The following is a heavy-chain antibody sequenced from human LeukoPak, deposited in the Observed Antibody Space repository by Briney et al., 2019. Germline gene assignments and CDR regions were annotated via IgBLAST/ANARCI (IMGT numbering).Heavy chain of an antibody. J-gene: IGHJ4*02. Sequence: GGSLRLSCAASGFTFSDYYMSWIRQAPGKGLEWVSYISSSGSTIYYADSVKGRFTISRDKAKNSLYLQMNSLRAEDTAVYYCARVRTYYDFWSGQIDYWGQGTLVTVSS. CDR2: ISSSGSTI. V-gene: IGHV3-11*04. CDR1: GFTFSDYY. D-gene: IGHD3-3*01. CDR3: ARVRTYYDFWSGQIDY.